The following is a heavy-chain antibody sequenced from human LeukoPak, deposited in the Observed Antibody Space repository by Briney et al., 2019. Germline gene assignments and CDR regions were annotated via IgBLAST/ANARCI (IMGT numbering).Heavy chain of an antibody. CDR1: GYTFISYY. D-gene: IGHD3-3*01. CDR2: INPSGTGT. J-gene: IGHJ4*02. Sequence: GASVKVSCKASGYTFISYYMHWVRQAPGEGLEWMGLINPSGTGTTYAQKFQGRVTMTRDMSTSTVYMELSSLRSVDTAVYYCARAVTIFGVPIPAYWGQGTLVTVSS. V-gene: IGHV1-46*01. CDR3: ARAVTIFGVPIPAY.